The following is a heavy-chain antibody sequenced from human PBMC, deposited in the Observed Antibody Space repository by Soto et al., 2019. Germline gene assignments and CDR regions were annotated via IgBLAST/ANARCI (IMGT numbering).Heavy chain of an antibody. J-gene: IGHJ5*02. D-gene: IGHD3-22*01. Sequence: PSEPLSPTCPGSGGSISSHYWSWSPQPPGKGLGWIGYIYYSGSTNYNPSLKSRVTISVDTSKNQFSLKLSSVTAADTAVYYCASGRVSSAYYNGNWFDPWGQGTLVTVS. V-gene: IGHV4-59*11. CDR3: ASGRVSSAYYNGNWFDP. CDR2: IYYSGST. CDR1: GGSISSHY.